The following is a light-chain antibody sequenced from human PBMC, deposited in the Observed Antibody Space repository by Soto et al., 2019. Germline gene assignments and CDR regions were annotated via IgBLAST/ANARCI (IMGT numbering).Light chain of an antibody. CDR1: QSISSW. V-gene: IGKV1-5*01. J-gene: IGKJ1*01. CDR3: QQYNSYSPTT. Sequence: DIQMTQSPSTLSASVGDRVTITCRASQSISSWLAWYQQKPGKAPKLLIYDASSLESGVPSRFSGSGSGTEFTLTISSLQPDDFATYYCQQYNSYSPTTFGQVTKVDIK. CDR2: DAS.